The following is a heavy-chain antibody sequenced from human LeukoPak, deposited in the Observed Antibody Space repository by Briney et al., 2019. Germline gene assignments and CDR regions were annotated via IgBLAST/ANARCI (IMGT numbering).Heavy chain of an antibody. CDR2: TYTSGST. CDR3: ARGIAVAGAYMDV. J-gene: IGHJ6*03. CDR1: GGSISSGYYY. Sequence: SETLSLTCTVSGGSISSGYYYWSWIRQPAGEGLEWIGRTYTSGSTNYNPSLKSRVTISVDTSKNHFSLKLSSVTAADTAVYYCARGIAVAGAYMDVWGKGTTVTISS. D-gene: IGHD6-19*01. V-gene: IGHV4-61*02.